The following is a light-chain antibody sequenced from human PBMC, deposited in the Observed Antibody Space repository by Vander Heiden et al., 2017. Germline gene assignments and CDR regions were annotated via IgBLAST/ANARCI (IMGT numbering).Light chain of an antibody. CDR1: SSYIGGYKY. J-gene: IGLJ1*01. CDR2: DVS. Sequence: QSALTQPAPVSGSPGQSIPTSCTGTSSYIGGYKYVSWYQQHPGNAPKVIIFDVSNRPSGISNRFSGSKSGNTASLTISGLQAEDEADYYCCSYTTSSTLVFGTGTKVTVL. V-gene: IGLV2-14*03. CDR3: CSYTTSSTLV.